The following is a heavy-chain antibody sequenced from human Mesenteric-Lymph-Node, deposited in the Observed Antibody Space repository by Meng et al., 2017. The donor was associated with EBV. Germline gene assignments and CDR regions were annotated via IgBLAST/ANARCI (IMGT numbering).Heavy chain of an antibody. CDR1: GFIFSSYT. Sequence: EVQLVESGGGLVKPGGSLRLSCADSGFIFSSYTMTWVRQAPGKGLEWVSSISSSSNYIHYADSMKGRFTISRDTAKSSLYLQMNSLRAEDTAVYYCARHYASTWFEADPTTAKVPIDYWGQGILITVSS. V-gene: IGHV3-21*06. CDR3: ARHYASTWFEADPTTAKVPIDY. D-gene: IGHD6-13*01. J-gene: IGHJ4*02. CDR2: ISSSSNYI.